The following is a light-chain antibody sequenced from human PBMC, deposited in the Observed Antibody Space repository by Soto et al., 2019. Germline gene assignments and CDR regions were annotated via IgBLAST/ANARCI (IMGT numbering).Light chain of an antibody. CDR2: DAS. Sequence: EIVLTQSPGTLSLSPGKRATLSCRASQTVRNNYLAWYQQKPGQAPRLLIYDASSRATGIPDRFSGGGSGTDFTLTISSLQPEDFAVYYCLQYHYWWTFGQGTKVDI. CDR3: LQYHYWWT. CDR1: QTVRNNY. V-gene: IGKV3-20*01. J-gene: IGKJ1*01.